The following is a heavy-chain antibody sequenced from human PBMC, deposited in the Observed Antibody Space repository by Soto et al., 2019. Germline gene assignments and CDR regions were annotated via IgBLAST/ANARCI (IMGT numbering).Heavy chain of an antibody. Sequence: PSETLSLTCTVSGGSISSYYWSWIRQPPGKGLEWIGYIYYSGSTNYNPSLKSRVTISVDTSKNQFSLKLSSVTAADTAVYYCARHGTPLRAHYYDSSGYYYVDYWGQGTLVTVSS. D-gene: IGHD3-22*01. CDR1: GGSISSYY. V-gene: IGHV4-59*08. J-gene: IGHJ4*02. CDR2: IYYSGST. CDR3: ARHGTPLRAHYYDSSGYYYVDY.